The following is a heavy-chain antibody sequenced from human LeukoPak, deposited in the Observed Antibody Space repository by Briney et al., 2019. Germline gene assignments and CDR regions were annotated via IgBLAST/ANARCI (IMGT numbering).Heavy chain of an antibody. CDR2: IIPIFGTA. V-gene: IGHV1-69*06. CDR3: ARAISNYYGSGLSWFDP. D-gene: IGHD3-10*01. Sequence: ASVKVSCKASGGTFNSFAISWVRQAPGQGLEWMGGIIPIFGTANYSQKFQGRVTITADKSTSTAYMELNILRSEDTAVYYCARAISNYYGSGLSWFDPWGQGTLVTVSS. CDR1: GGTFNSFA. J-gene: IGHJ5*02.